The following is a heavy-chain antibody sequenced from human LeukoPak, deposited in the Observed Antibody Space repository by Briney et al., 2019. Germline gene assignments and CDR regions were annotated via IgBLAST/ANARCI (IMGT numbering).Heavy chain of an antibody. J-gene: IGHJ5*02. V-gene: IGHV4-59*01. CDR3: ARATGIWFDP. CDR1: GGSISSYY. Sequence: SETLSLTCTVSGGSISSYYWSWIRQPPGKGLEWIGYIYYSGSTNYNPSLKSRVTISVGTSKNQFSLKLSSVTAADTAVYYCARATGIWFDPWGQGTLVTVSS. CDR2: IYYSGST. D-gene: IGHD3-10*01.